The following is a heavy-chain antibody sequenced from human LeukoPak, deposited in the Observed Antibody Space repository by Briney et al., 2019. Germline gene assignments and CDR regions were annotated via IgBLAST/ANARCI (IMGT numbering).Heavy chain of an antibody. CDR1: GFTFTNYG. CDR2: ITPDAGRT. D-gene: IGHD6-6*01. Sequence: GGSLRLSCAASGFTFTNYGMNWVRQAPGKGLEWVSGITPDAGRTYYADSVKGRFTIYRDNSKNSLYLQINSLRVEDTAVYYCARGGYSSSSYFYYYMDVWGKGTTVTVSS. J-gene: IGHJ6*03. CDR3: ARGGYSSSSYFYYYMDV. V-gene: IGHV3-23*01.